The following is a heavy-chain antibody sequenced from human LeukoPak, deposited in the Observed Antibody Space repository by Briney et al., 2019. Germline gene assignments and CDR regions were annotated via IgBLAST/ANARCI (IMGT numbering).Heavy chain of an antibody. Sequence: SQTLSLTCTVSGGSISSGGYYWSWIRQHPGKGLEWIGYIYYSGSTYYNPSLKSRVTISVDTSKNLFSLKLSSVTAADTAVYYCARGQYSYYLDYWGQGTLVTVSS. CDR3: ARGQYSYYLDY. CDR1: GGSISSGGYY. D-gene: IGHD5-18*01. J-gene: IGHJ4*02. V-gene: IGHV4-31*03. CDR2: IYYSGST.